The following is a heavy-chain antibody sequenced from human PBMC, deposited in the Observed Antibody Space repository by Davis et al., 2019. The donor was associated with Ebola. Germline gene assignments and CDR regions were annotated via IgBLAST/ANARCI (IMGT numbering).Heavy chain of an antibody. V-gene: IGHV3-9*01. CDR3: ARDWAGLDV. CDR2: IRWNSGTI. Sequence: PGGSLRLSCSPSGFTFDNYAMHLVRPAPGKGLEWVSGIRWNSGTIGYADSVKGRFTISRDNAKNSLYLQMDSLRAEDTAVYYCARDWAGLDVWGKGTTVTVSS. CDR1: GFTFDNYA. J-gene: IGHJ6*04.